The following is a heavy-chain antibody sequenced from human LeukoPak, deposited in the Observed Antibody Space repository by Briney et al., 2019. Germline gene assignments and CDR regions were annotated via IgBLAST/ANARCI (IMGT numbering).Heavy chain of an antibody. D-gene: IGHD4-23*01. Sequence: PGGSLRLSCAASGFDFSKFFMAWVRQVPGKGLEWVANIKPDGSETYYVGSVKGRLTISRDNAENSLYLQMNSLRAEDTAVSYCARDPGGSGWGAFDIWGQGTLVSVSS. CDR1: GFDFSKFF. V-gene: IGHV3-7*05. CDR2: IKPDGSET. CDR3: ARDPGGSGWGAFDI. J-gene: IGHJ3*02.